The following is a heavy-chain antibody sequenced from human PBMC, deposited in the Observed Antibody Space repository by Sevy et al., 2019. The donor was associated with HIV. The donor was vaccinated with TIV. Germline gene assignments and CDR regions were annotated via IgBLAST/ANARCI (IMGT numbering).Heavy chain of an antibody. Sequence: SETLSLTCTVSGGSISSSSYYWGWIRQPPGKGLEWIGSIYYSGSTYYNPSLKSQVTISVDTSKNQFSLKLSSVTAADTAVYYCARGMGATRYYFDYWGQGTLVTVSS. CDR3: ARGMGATRYYFDY. CDR1: GGSISSSSYY. J-gene: IGHJ4*02. V-gene: IGHV4-39*01. CDR2: IYYSGST. D-gene: IGHD1-26*01.